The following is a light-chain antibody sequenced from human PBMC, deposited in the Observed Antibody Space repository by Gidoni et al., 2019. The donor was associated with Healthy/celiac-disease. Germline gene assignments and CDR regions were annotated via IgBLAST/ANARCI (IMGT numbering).Light chain of an antibody. CDR2: DAS. CDR3: EQYNSYAWT. V-gene: IGKV1-5*01. Sequence: DIQMTHSPSTLSASVVDRVTITCRASQSISSWLAWYQQKPGKAPKRVIYDASRLESGVPSGFSGSGSRTEFTLTISSVQPDDFATYYCEQYNSYAWTFGQETKVEIK. CDR1: QSISSW. J-gene: IGKJ1*01.